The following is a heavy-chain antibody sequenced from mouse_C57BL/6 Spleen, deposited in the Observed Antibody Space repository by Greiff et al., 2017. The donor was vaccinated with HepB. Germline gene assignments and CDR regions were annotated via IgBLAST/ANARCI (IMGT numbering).Heavy chain of an antibody. CDR1: GYTFTSYT. D-gene: IGHD4-1*01. CDR2: INPSSGYT. CDR3: AREESWDYAMDY. Sequence: QVHVKQSGAELARPGASVKMSCKASGYTFTSYTLHWVKQRPGQGLEWIGYINPSSGYTKYNQKFKDKATLTADKSSSTAYMQLSSLTSEDSAVYYCAREESWDYAMDYWGQGTSVTVSS. V-gene: IGHV1-4*01. J-gene: IGHJ4*01.